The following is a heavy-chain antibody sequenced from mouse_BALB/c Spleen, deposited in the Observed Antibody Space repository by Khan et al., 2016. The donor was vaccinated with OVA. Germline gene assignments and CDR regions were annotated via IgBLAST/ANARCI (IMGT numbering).Heavy chain of an antibody. V-gene: IGHV1S136*01. CDR3: LRSLYYYGSAYEGFAY. J-gene: IGHJ3*01. D-gene: IGHD1-1*01. Sequence: VRLQQSGPELVKPGASVKMSCKASGYTFTSYVMHWVKQKPGQGLEWIGYISPNSDGSKYNEKFRGKDTLTSDKSSSTAYLELSSLTSADSAVYYCLRSLYYYGSAYEGFAYWGQGTLVTVSA. CDR1: GYTFTSYV. CDR2: ISPNSDGS.